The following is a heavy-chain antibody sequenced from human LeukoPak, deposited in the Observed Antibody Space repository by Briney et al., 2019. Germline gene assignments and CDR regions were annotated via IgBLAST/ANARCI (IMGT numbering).Heavy chain of an antibody. Sequence: ASVKVSCKASGYTFTSYDINWVRQATGQGLEWMGWMNPNSGNTGYAQKFQGRVTMTRNTSISTAYMELSSLRSEDTAVYYCANGRAITRGFAYWGQGTLVFVSS. V-gene: IGHV1-8*01. CDR3: ANGRAITRGFAY. CDR1: GYTFTSYD. J-gene: IGHJ4*02. D-gene: IGHD3-3*01. CDR2: MNPNSGNT.